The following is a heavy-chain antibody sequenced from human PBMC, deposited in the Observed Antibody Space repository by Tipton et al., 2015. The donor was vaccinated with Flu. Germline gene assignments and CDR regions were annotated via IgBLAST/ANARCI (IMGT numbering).Heavy chain of an antibody. Sequence: QLVQSGAEVKKPGASVKVSCKASGYTFTSYGISWVRHSPGQGLEWMGWISAYNGNTNYAQKLQGRVTMTTDTSTSTAYMELRSLRSDDTAVYYCARGLWSSGNVGGVAFNIWSQGTMVTVSS. D-gene: IGHD3-10*01. V-gene: IGHV1-18*01. CDR1: GYTFTSYG. CDR2: ISAYNGNT. CDR3: ARGLWSSGNVGGVAFNI. J-gene: IGHJ3*02.